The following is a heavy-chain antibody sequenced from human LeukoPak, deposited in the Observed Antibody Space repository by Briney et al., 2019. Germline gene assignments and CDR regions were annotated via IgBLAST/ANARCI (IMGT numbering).Heavy chain of an antibody. CDR2: INHNGST. Sequence: SETLSLTCAVYGVSFSGYYWSWIRQPPGKGLEWIADINHNGSTNYNPTLKSRVTISVDTSKHQFSLMLSSVTAADTAVYYCARGLGLRYFDWSKNWFDPWGQGTLVTVSS. CDR3: ARGLGLRYFDWSKNWFDP. CDR1: GVSFSGYY. D-gene: IGHD3-9*01. J-gene: IGHJ5*02. V-gene: IGHV4-34*01.